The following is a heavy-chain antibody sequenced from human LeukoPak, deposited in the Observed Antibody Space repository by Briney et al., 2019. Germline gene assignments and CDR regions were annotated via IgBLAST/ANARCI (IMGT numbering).Heavy chain of an antibody. CDR1: GASMNTHY. Sequence: SETLSLTCAVSGASMNTHYRSWIRQPAGEGLEWIGYMLDTVTTKDTPSLKSRFTLSADTSKNQFSLRLTSVTAADTAVYYCATIKRGNIFGYFDFWGRESRSPFPQ. CDR3: ATIKRGNIFGYFDF. J-gene: IGHJ4*02. D-gene: IGHD5-18*01. CDR2: MLDTVTT. V-gene: IGHV4-59*11.